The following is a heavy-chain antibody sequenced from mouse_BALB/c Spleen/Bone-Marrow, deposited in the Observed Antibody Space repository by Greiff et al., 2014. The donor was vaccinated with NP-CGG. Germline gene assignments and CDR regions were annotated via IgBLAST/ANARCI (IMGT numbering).Heavy chain of an antibody. CDR2: ISSGGSYT. CDR1: GFTFSSYT. Sequence: EVMLVQSGGGLVKPGGSLKLSCAASGFTFSSYTMSWVRQTPEKRLEWVATISSGGSYTYYPDSVKGRFTISIDNAKNTLYLQMSSLKFENIATYYCTSHLGRFNYFDYWGQGTTLTVSS. V-gene: IGHV5-6-4*01. D-gene: IGHD4-1*01. CDR3: TSHLGRFNYFDY. J-gene: IGHJ2*01.